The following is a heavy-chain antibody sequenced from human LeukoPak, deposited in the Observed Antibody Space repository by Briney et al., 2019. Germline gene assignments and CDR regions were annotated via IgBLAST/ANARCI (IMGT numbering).Heavy chain of an antibody. D-gene: IGHD3-22*01. V-gene: IGHV4-34*01. CDR3: ARGQVTMIVVVIRPPYFDC. CDR2: INHSGST. CDR1: GGSFSGYY. J-gene: IGHJ4*02. Sequence: SETLSLTCAVYGGSFSGYYWSWIRQPPGKGLEWIGEINHSGSTNYNPSLKSRVTISVDTSKNQFSLKLSSVTAADTAVYYCARGQVTMIVVVIRPPYFDCWGQGTLVTVSS.